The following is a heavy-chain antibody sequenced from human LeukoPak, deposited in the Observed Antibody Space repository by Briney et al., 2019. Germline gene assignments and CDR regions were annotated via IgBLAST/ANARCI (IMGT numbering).Heavy chain of an antibody. CDR3: TRRSYYYDSSGYYYFDY. J-gene: IGHJ4*02. CDR1: GFTFSGSA. V-gene: IGHV3-73*01. D-gene: IGHD3-22*01. Sequence: GGSLRLSCAASGFTFSGSAMHWVRQASGKGLEWVGRIRRKANSYATAYAASVKGRFTISRDDSKNTAYLQMNSLKTEDTAVYYCTRRSYYYDSSGYYYFDYWGQGTLVTVSS. CDR2: IRRKANSYAT.